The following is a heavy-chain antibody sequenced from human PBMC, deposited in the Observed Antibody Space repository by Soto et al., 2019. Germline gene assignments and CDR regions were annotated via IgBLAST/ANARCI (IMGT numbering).Heavy chain of an antibody. D-gene: IGHD3-10*01. CDR2: IIPILGIA. J-gene: IGHJ5*02. Sequence: QVQLVQSGAEVKKPGSSVKVSCKASGGTFSSYTISWVRQAPGQGLEWMGRIIPILGIANYAQKFQGRVTITADKSTSRAYMELSSLRSEDTAVYYCARAGPSMVRGVIPPRFDPWGQGTLVTVSS. CDR1: GGTFSSYT. CDR3: ARAGPSMVRGVIPPRFDP. V-gene: IGHV1-69*02.